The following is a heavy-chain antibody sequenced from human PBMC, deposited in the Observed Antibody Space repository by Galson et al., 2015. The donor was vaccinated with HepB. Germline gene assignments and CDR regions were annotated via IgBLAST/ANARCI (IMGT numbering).Heavy chain of an antibody. CDR2: ISSSSSYT. Sequence: SLRLSCAASGFTFSDYYMSWIRQAPGKGLEWVSYISSSSSYTNYADSVKGRFTISRDNAKNSLYLQMNSLRAEDTAVYYCARAGEYDFWSGYNPLVHYGMDVWGQGTTVTVSS. CDR1: GFTFSDYY. V-gene: IGHV3-11*06. J-gene: IGHJ6*02. CDR3: ARAGEYDFWSGYNPLVHYGMDV. D-gene: IGHD3-3*01.